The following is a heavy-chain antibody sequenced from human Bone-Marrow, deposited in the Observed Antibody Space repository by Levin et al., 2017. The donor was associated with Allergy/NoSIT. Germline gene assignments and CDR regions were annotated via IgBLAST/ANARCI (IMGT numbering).Heavy chain of an antibody. CDR3: VKDPNGSSSGVY. J-gene: IGHJ4*02. CDR2: ISFDGSDQ. V-gene: IGHV3-30*18. D-gene: IGHD3-10*01. CDR1: GFPFRSYD. Sequence: LSLTCAVSGFPFRSYDMHWVRQAPGKGLEWVARISFDGSDQLYADSVRGRFALSRDNSKNTLYLQMNSLRTEDSALYYCVKDPNGSSSGVYWGQGILVTVSS.